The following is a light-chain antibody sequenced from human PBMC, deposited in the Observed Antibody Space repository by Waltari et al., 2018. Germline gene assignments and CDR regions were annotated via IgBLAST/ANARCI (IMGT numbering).Light chain of an antibody. V-gene: IGKV3-20*01. Sequence: EIVLTQSPGTLSLSPGDRATLSCRASQRVSKYLAWYQQKPGQAPRLLIYDASIRATGIPDRFSGSGWGTDFSLTISSLEPEDFAVYYCQKYGTLPATFGQGTKVQ. CDR3: QKYGTLPAT. CDR1: QRVSKY. J-gene: IGKJ1*01. CDR2: DAS.